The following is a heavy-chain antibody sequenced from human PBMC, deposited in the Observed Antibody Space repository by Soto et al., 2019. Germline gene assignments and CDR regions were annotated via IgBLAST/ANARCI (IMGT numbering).Heavy chain of an antibody. CDR2: ISYDGSNK. Sequence: PGVLQRLSCAAAGFTFSSYAMHWVRKDQGKGLEWVAVISYDGSNKYYADSVKGRFTISRDNSKNTLYLQMNSLRAEDTAVYYCARGDRGDIVVAIGYWGQGTLVTVSS. V-gene: IGHV3-30-3*01. CDR1: GFTFSSYA. J-gene: IGHJ4*02. CDR3: ARGDRGDIVVAIGY. D-gene: IGHD2-2*01.